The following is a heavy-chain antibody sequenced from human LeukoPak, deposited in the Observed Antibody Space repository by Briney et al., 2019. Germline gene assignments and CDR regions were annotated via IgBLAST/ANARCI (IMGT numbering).Heavy chain of an antibody. CDR2: INPNSGGT. CDR3: ARVYYGSGSYYVAYYGMDV. CDR1: GYTFTGYY. V-gene: IGHV1-2*02. J-gene: IGHJ6*04. Sequence: ASVKVCCKASGYTFTGYYMHWVRQAPGQGLEWMGWINPNSGGTNYAQKFQGRVTMTRDTSISTAYMELRSLRSDDTAVYYCARVYYGSGSYYVAYYGMDVWGKGTTVTVSS. D-gene: IGHD3-10*01.